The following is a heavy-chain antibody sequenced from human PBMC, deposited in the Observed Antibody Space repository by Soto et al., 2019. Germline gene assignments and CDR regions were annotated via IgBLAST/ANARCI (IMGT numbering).Heavy chain of an antibody. J-gene: IGHJ4*01. Sequence: QVQLVESGGGVVQPGRSLRLSCTVSGFTFNNYSMHWVRQAPGKGLEWVAVISYDGSNQYYADSVKGRFTISRDNSKNTLYLQRNSLRAEDTAVYYCAKLLGFGELSVRDYCGQGTLVTVSS. V-gene: IGHV3-30*18. D-gene: IGHD3-10*01. CDR2: ISYDGSNQ. CDR3: AKLLGFGELSVRDY. CDR1: GFTFNNYS.